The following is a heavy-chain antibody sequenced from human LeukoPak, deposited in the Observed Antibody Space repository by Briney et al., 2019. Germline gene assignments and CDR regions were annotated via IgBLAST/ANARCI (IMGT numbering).Heavy chain of an antibody. V-gene: IGHV4-39*07. D-gene: IGHD3-3*01. CDR1: GGSISSSSYY. CDR2: IYYSGST. J-gene: IGHJ4*02. CDR3: ARGNDFWSGYSDY. Sequence: SETLSLTCTVSGGSISSSSYYWGWIRQPPGKGLEWIGSIYYSGSTHYNPSLKSRITISVDTSKNQFSLKLRSVTAADTAVYYCARGNDFWSGYSDYWGQGTPVTVSS.